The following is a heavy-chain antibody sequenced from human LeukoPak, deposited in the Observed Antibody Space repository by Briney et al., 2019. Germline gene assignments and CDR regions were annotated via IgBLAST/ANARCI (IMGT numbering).Heavy chain of an antibody. CDR1: GGSISSFTYY. Sequence: SETLSLTCTVSGGSISSFTYYWGWIRQPPGQGLEWIGSIYYSGNTYYNPSLKSRVTISVDTSENQFSLRLSSVTAADTAVYYCARLRQQVAWFDPWGQGTLVTVSS. CDR3: ARLRQQVAWFDP. V-gene: IGHV4-39*01. CDR2: IYYSGNT. D-gene: IGHD6-13*01. J-gene: IGHJ5*02.